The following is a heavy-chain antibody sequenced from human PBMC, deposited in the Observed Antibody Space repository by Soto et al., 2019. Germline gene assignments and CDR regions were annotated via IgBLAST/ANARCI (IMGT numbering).Heavy chain of an antibody. Sequence: ASVKVSCKASGYTFTVYYMHWVRQAPGQRLEWMGWINPNSEDTKYAQKFQGRVAMTRDTYISSAYMELSRLRSDDTAVYFCARGRGASYYGMDVWGRRTRVAVSS. CDR3: ARGRGASYYGMDV. CDR1: GYTFTVYY. CDR2: INPNSEDT. V-gene: IGHV1-2*02. D-gene: IGHD3-16*01. J-gene: IGHJ6*02.